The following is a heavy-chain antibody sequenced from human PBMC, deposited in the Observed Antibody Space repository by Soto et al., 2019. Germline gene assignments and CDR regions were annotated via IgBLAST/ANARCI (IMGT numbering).Heavy chain of an antibody. V-gene: IGHV2-5*02. CDR2: IYWDDDK. J-gene: IGHJ4*02. Sequence: QITLRESGPTRVRPTQTLSLTCSFSGFSLHTSGVGVGWIRQPPGKALEWLALIYWDDDKRYSPSLKSRLSITKDTSENQVVLTMTNMDSVDTATYYCAYRALYSGSYWDGGYFDSWGQGTLITVSS. D-gene: IGHD1-26*01. CDR3: AYRALYSGSYWDGGYFDS. CDR1: GFSLHTSGVG.